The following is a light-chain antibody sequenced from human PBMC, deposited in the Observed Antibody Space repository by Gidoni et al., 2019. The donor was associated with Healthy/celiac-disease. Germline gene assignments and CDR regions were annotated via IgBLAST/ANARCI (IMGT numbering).Light chain of an antibody. CDR1: QSVSSY. CDR2: DAS. V-gene: IGKV3-11*01. CDR3: QQRSKFT. Sequence: EIVLTQSPATMSLSPGERATLSCRASQSVSSYLAWYQQKPGQAPRLLIYDASNRATGIPARFSGSGSGTDFTLTISSLEPEDFAVYYRQQRSKFTFXPXTKVDIK. J-gene: IGKJ3*01.